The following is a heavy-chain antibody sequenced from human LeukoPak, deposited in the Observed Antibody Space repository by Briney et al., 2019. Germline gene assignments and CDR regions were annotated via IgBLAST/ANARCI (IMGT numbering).Heavy chain of an antibody. Sequence: SETLSLTCTVSGGSISSYYWSWIRQPPGKGLEWIGYIYYSGSTYYNPSLKSRVTISVDTSKNQFSLKLSSVTAADTAVYYCARHAYYYDSSGYAQIDYWGQGTLVTVSS. CDR3: ARHAYYYDSSGYAQIDY. J-gene: IGHJ4*02. CDR2: IYYSGST. V-gene: IGHV4-59*08. CDR1: GGSISSYY. D-gene: IGHD3-22*01.